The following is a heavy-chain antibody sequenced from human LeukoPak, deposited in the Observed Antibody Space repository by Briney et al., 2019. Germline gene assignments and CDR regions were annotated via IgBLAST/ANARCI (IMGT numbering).Heavy chain of an antibody. V-gene: IGHV4-59*08. J-gene: IGHJ5*01. CDR2: IHYSGST. Sequence: SETLSLTCTVSGGSISSYYWSWIRQPPGRGLEWIGYIHYSGSTNYNPSLKSRVTISVDTSKNQFSLKLSSVTAADTAVYYCARRRLITSAFDPWGQGTLVTVSS. CDR1: GGSISSYY. CDR3: ARRRLITSAFDP. D-gene: IGHD3-16*01.